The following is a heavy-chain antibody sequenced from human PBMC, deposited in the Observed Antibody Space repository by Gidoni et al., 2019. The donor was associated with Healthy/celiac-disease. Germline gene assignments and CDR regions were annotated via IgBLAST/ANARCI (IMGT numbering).Heavy chain of an antibody. J-gene: IGHJ4*02. CDR3: GGDYYESGGY. CDR2: IRSKANSYET. V-gene: IGHV3-73*02. CDR1: GFTFSGSA. D-gene: IGHD3-22*01. Sequence: EVQLVVSGGGLAQPGGPLTLSCAAPGFTFSGSAMHWVSQASGKGLEWVGSIRSKANSYETAYAASVKGRFTISRDDSKNTAYLQMNSLKTEETAVYYCGGDYYESGGYWGQGTLVTVSS.